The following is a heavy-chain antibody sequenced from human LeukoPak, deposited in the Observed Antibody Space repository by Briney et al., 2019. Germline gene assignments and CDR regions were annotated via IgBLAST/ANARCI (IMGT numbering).Heavy chain of an antibody. V-gene: IGHV4-61*01. Sequence: SETLSLTCTVSGGSVSSGNYYWSWIRQPPGKGLEWIGYIYYSGSTNYNPSLKSRVTISVDTSKNQFSLKLSSVTAADTAVYYCAVGSGYYSFDCWGQGTLVTVSS. CDR3: AVGSGYYSFDC. D-gene: IGHD3-22*01. CDR2: IYYSGST. CDR1: GGSVSSGNYY. J-gene: IGHJ4*02.